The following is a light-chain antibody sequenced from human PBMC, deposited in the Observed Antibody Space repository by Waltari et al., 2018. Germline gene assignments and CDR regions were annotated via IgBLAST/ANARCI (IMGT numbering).Light chain of an antibody. V-gene: IGLV3-21*02. J-gene: IGLJ3*02. Sequence: SYVLTQPPSESVAPGQEATITCGGNNIERKSVHWYQQRPGQSPLLVVYDDSDRASGIPERFAGSKSGDTATLTISRVEAGDEADYSCQVWDGGRVVFGGGTKLPVL. CDR3: QVWDGGRVV. CDR2: DDS. CDR1: NIERKS.